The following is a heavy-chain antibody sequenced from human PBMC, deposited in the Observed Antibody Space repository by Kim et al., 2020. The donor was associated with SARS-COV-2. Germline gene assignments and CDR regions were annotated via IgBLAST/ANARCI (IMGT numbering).Heavy chain of an antibody. V-gene: IGHV4-59*11. CDR2: IHHSGKT. CDR1: GGSIRPHY. D-gene: IGHD4-17*01. J-gene: IGHJ4*02. CDR3: ARCNDYPKDFSAY. Sequence: SETLSLTCSVSGGSIRPHYWNWIRQSLGGGLEWIGYIHHSGKTRYNPSLQSRVTISFDMSKNQFSLTLTSVTAADTAVYFSARCNDYPKDFSAYWGQ.